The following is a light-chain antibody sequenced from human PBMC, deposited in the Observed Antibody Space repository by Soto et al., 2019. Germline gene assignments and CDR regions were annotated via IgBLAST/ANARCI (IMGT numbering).Light chain of an antibody. CDR2: LNSDGSH. Sequence: QLVLTQSPSASASLGASVKLTYTLSSGHTSYAIAWHQQQPEKGPRYLMKLNSDGSHFKGDGIPDRFSGSSSGAERYLTISSLHSEDEADYYCQTWGTGTVVFGGGTKLTVL. CDR1: SGHTSYA. CDR3: QTWGTGTVV. V-gene: IGLV4-69*01. J-gene: IGLJ2*01.